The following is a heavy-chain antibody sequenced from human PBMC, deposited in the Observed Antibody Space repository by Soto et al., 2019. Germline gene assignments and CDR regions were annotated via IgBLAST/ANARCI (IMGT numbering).Heavy chain of an antibody. V-gene: IGHV3-23*01. CDR2: ISGSGDST. D-gene: IGHD3-10*01. CDR1: GFTFNNYA. J-gene: IGHJ3*02. CDR3: AKETATYYYASGTLGGAFDI. Sequence: EVQLLESGGGLVQPGGSLRLSCAASGFTFNNYAMNWVRQAPGKGLEWVSGISGSGDSTYYADSVKGRFTISRDNSKNTLYLQKNSLRAEDTAVYYWAKETATYYYASGTLGGAFDIWGQGTMVTVSS.